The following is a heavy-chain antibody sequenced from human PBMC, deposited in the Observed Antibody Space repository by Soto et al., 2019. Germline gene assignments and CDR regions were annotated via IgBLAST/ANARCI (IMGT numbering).Heavy chain of an antibody. Sequence: QRQLQESGPGLVKPSETMSLTCTVSSAPVSRNTYTWGWIRQPPGNGLEWVATVYYGGRSYYNPSLDRRVTISVDTSKIQLSLKLISVTAASTAAYYSARLNGSCIRSSFHSNSALDVGGQGTTVTVSS. D-gene: IGHD2-2*01. J-gene: IGHJ6*02. CDR1: SAPVSRNTYT. CDR3: ARLNGSCIRSSFHSNSALDV. CDR2: VYYGGRS. V-gene: IGHV4-39*01.